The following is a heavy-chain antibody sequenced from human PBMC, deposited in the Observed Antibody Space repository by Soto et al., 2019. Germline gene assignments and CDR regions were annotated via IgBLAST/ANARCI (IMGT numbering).Heavy chain of an antibody. CDR3: AKYPIAVAGTSFFGY. V-gene: IGHV3-23*01. CDR1: GFTFSSYA. J-gene: IGHJ4*02. Sequence: GGSLRLSCAASGFTFSSYAMSWVRQAPGKGLEWVSAISGSGGSTYYADSVKGRFTISRDNSKNTRYLQMNSPRAEDTAVYYCAKYPIAVAGTSFFGYWGQGTLVTVSS. D-gene: IGHD6-19*01. CDR2: ISGSGGST.